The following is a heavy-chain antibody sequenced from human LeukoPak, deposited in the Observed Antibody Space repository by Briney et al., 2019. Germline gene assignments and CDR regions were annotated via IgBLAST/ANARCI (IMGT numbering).Heavy chain of an antibody. CDR2: IYPGDSDT. CDR3: ARTIVGATTVDNWFDP. V-gene: IGHV5-51*01. CDR1: GYNFSKYW. J-gene: IGHJ5*02. Sequence: GESLKISCKGSGYNFSKYWVAWVRQMPGKGLEWMGIIYPGDSDTRYSPSFQGQVTISADKSTSTAYLQWSSLKASDTAMYYCARTIVGATTVDNWFDPWGQGTLVTVSS. D-gene: IGHD1-26*01.